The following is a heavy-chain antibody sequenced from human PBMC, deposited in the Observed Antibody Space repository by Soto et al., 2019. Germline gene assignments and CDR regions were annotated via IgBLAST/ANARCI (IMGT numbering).Heavy chain of an antibody. Sequence: SVKVSCKASGGTFSSYAISWVRQAPGQGLEWMGGIIPIFGTANYAQKFQGRVTITADESTSTAYMELSSLRSEDTAVYYCARARPDIVVVVAAKYYGMDVWGQGTTVTAP. CDR1: GGTFSSYA. V-gene: IGHV1-69*13. J-gene: IGHJ6*02. D-gene: IGHD2-15*01. CDR3: ARARPDIVVVVAAKYYGMDV. CDR2: IIPIFGTA.